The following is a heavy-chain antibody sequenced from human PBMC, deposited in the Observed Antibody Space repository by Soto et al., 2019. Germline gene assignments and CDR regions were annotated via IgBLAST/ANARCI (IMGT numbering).Heavy chain of an antibody. D-gene: IGHD2-8*02. Sequence: QVQLQESGPGLMKPSETLSLTCTDSGASITGSSYWSWIRQPAGKGLEWIGRFSLSGTTNYNPSLRSRVTMSADVSKNQFCLRLTSVTAADAALYYCARGMTPPGAPAWYYFDSWGQGTLVTVSS. J-gene: IGHJ4*02. CDR1: GASITGSSY. CDR2: FSLSGTT. CDR3: ARGMTPPGAPAWYYFDS. V-gene: IGHV4-4*07.